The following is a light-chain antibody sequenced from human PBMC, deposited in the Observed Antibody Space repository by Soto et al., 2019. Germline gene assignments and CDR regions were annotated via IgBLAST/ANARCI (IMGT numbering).Light chain of an antibody. Sequence: DIQMTQSPFSLSASVGDRVTITCRASQSISSYLNWYQQKPGKPPKLLIYAAVSLQSGIPSRFSAYGSGTDFTLTNSSLQPEDFATYYCQQTYSSPQWTFDQGTKVEIK. CDR2: AAV. CDR1: QSISSY. CDR3: QQTYSSPQWT. J-gene: IGKJ1*01. V-gene: IGKV1-39*01.